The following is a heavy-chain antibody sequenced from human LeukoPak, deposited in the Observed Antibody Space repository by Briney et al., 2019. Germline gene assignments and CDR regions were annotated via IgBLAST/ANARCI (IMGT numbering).Heavy chain of an antibody. CDR2: IYYSGST. J-gene: IGHJ3*02. CDR1: GFTFSSYD. Sequence: GSLRLSCAASGFTFSSYDMNWVRQPPGKGLEWIGSIYYSGSTYYNPSLKSRVTISVDTSKNQFSLKLSSVTAADTAVYYCARPAEVIDAFDIWGQGTMVTVSS. CDR3: ARPAEVIDAFDI. V-gene: IGHV4-39*01.